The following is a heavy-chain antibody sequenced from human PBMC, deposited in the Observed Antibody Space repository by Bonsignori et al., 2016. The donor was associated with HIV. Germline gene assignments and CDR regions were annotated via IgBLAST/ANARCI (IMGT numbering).Heavy chain of an antibody. D-gene: IGHD3-22*01. J-gene: IGHJ4*02. CDR3: ARGRETYYYDSSGSRKAYYFDY. CDR2: IYYSGST. Sequence: VRQMPGKGLEWIGYIYYSGSTNYSPSLKSRVTISVDTSKNQFSLKLNSVTAADTAVYYCARGRETYYYDSSGSRKAYYFDYWGQGTLVTVSS. V-gene: IGHV4-59*01.